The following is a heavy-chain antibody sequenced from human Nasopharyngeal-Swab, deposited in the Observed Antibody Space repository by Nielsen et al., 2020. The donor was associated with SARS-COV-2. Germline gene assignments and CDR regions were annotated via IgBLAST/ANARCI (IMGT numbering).Heavy chain of an antibody. J-gene: IGHJ6*02. CDR3: AKDLRPISAYGMDV. V-gene: IGHV3-23*01. D-gene: IGHD2-15*01. CDR1: GFTFSSYG. CDR2: ISGSGGST. Sequence: GESLKISCAASGFTFSSYGMHWVRQAPGKGLEWVSAISGSGGSTYYADSVKGRFTISRDNSKNTLYLQMNSLRAEDTAVYYCAKDLRPISAYGMDVWGQGTTVTVSS.